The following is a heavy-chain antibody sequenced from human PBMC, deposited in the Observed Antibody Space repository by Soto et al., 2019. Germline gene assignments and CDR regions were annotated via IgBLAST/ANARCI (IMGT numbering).Heavy chain of an antibody. CDR1: GFTFSTYA. CDR2: VSASGLNT. J-gene: IGHJ4*02. V-gene: IGHV3-23*01. Sequence: GGSLRLSCAASGFTFSTYAMAWVRQAPGKGLEWVSGVSASGLNTDYADPVKGRFYISRDNSKNTVSLQMNSLRAEDTALYYCAKQAPYSNSWYEIDHWGQGTLVTVSS. D-gene: IGHD6-13*01. CDR3: AKQAPYSNSWYEIDH.